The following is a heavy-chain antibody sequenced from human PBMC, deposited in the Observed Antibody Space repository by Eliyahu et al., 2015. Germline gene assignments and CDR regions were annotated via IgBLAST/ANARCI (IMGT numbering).Heavy chain of an antibody. Sequence: EVQLVESGGGLVQPGGSLRLSXAASGFTFSSYGMXWXRQAXGKGLVWVSRINSDGSSTSYAXSVXGRFTISRDNAKNTLYLQMNSLRAEDTAVYYCARESYSSSWYRTLGYYYGMDVWGQGTTVTVSS. J-gene: IGHJ6*02. D-gene: IGHD6-13*01. CDR1: GFTFSSYG. CDR3: ARESYSSSWYRTLGYYYGMDV. CDR2: INSDGSST. V-gene: IGHV3-74*01.